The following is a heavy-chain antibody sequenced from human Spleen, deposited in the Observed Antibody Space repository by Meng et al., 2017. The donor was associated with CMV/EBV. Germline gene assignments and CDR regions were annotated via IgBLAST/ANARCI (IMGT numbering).Heavy chain of an antibody. Sequence: GESLKISCAASSFTFSNYEMNWVRQAPGKGLEWVSYISGSGTTIYYADSVKGRFTISRDNAKNSLYLQMNSLRAEDTAVYYCARDRSGYNTYGMDVWGQGTTVTVSS. CDR2: ISGSGTTI. V-gene: IGHV3-48*03. CDR3: ARDRSGYNTYGMDV. CDR1: SFTFSNYE. J-gene: IGHJ6*02. D-gene: IGHD3-3*01.